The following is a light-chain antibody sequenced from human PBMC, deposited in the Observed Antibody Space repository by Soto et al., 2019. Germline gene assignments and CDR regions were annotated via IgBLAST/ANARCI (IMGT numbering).Light chain of an antibody. Sequence: DIQMTQSPSTLSASVGDRVTITCRASESISRWLAWYQQKPGKAPKLLIYKASTLKSGVPSRFSGSGGGTDFTLSISSVQPEDFATYFCQQSYMDPITFGQGTRLEV. CDR1: ESISRW. CDR2: KAS. V-gene: IGKV1-5*03. CDR3: QQSYMDPIT. J-gene: IGKJ5*01.